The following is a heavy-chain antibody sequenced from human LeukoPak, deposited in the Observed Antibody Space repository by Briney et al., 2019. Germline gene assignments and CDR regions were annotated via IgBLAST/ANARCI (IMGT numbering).Heavy chain of an antibody. CDR1: GYSFTGYW. Sequence: GESLKISCKGSGYSFTGYWIGWVRQMPGKGLEWMGIIYPGDSDTRYSPSFQGQVTISADKSISTAYLQWSSLKASDTAMYYCARRNDYGGDSRLSAFDYWGQGTLVTVSS. D-gene: IGHD4-23*01. CDR3: ARRNDYGGDSRLSAFDY. J-gene: IGHJ4*02. CDR2: IYPGDSDT. V-gene: IGHV5-51*01.